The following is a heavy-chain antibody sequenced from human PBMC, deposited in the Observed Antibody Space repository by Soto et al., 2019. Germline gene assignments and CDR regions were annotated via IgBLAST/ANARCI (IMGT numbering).Heavy chain of an antibody. J-gene: IGHJ3*02. V-gene: IGHV3-30-3*01. D-gene: IGHD3-22*01. CDR2: ISYDGSNK. CDR1: GFTFSSYA. Sequence: GGSLRLSCAASGFTFSSYAMHWVRQAPGKGLEWVAVISYDGSNKYYADSVKGRFTISRDNSKNTLYLQMNSLRAEDTAVYYCARVGMYYYDSSGYYYLDAFDIWGQGTMVTVSS. CDR3: ARVGMYYYDSSGYYYLDAFDI.